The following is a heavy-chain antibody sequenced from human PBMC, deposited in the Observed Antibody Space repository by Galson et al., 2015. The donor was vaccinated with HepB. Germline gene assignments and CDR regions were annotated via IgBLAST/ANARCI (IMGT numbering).Heavy chain of an antibody. Sequence: SLRLSCAASGFTFSNYGMHWVRQAPGKGLEWVAGILYDGSKKYNAESAKGRFTISRDKSQNILYLEMNSLRVEDTAVYYCTRDPTLLGVGKTRSFNYWGQGTLVTVSS. D-gene: IGHD3-3*01. CDR3: TRDPTLLGVGKTRSFNY. CDR2: ILYDGSKK. V-gene: IGHV3-30*03. J-gene: IGHJ4*02. CDR1: GFTFSNYG.